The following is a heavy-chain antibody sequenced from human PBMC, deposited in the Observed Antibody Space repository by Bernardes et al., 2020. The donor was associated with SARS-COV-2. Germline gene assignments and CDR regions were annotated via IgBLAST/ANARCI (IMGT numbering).Heavy chain of an antibody. J-gene: IGHJ5*02. Sequence: ASVKVSCKASGYTFTSYGISWVRQAPGQGLEWMGWISAYNGNTNYAQKLQGRVTMTTDTSTSTAYMELRSLRSDDTAVYYCARALRGPRIVVVPAAMIWFDPWGQGTLVTVSS. V-gene: IGHV1-18*01. D-gene: IGHD2-2*01. CDR3: ARALRGPRIVVVPAAMIWFDP. CDR1: GYTFTSYG. CDR2: ISAYNGNT.